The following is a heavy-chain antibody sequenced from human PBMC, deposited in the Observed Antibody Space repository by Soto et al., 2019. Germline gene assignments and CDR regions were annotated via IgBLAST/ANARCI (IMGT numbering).Heavy chain of an antibody. Sequence: ASVTVSCKASGYTFTHYYIHWVRQAPGRGLEWMGWINPKSGGANYAQKFQAWVTMTRDTSFSTAYMELSRLRSDDTAVYYCARGPLGRGGGWYEVDYWGPGTLVTVS. CDR3: ARGPLGRGGGWYEVDY. D-gene: IGHD6-19*01. V-gene: IGHV1-2*04. CDR2: INPKSGGA. CDR1: GYTFTHYY. J-gene: IGHJ4*02.